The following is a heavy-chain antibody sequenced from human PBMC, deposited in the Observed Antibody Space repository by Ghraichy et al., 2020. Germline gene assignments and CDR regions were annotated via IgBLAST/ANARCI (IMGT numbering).Heavy chain of an antibody. Sequence: ASVKVSCKASGYTFTSYDINWVRQATGQGLEWMGWMNPNSGNTGYAQKFQGRVTMTRNTSISTAYMELSSLRSEDTAVYYCARGPIITIFGVVRFISHWFDPWGQGTLVTVSS. CDR2: MNPNSGNT. CDR3: ARGPIITIFGVVRFISHWFDP. CDR1: GYTFTSYD. V-gene: IGHV1-8*01. J-gene: IGHJ5*02. D-gene: IGHD3-3*01.